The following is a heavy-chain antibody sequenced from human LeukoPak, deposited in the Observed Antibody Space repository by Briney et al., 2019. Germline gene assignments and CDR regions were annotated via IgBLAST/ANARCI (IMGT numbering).Heavy chain of an antibody. CDR1: GFTFSSYE. D-gene: IGHD6-19*01. J-gene: IGHJ4*02. V-gene: IGHV3-48*03. Sequence: GGSLRLSCAASGFTFSSYEMNWVRQAPGKGLEWVSYISSSGSTIYYADSVKGRFTISRDNAKNSLYLQMNSLRAEDTAVYYCAKVFIAVAGKMYYFDYWGQGTLVTVSS. CDR3: AKVFIAVAGKMYYFDY. CDR2: ISSSGSTI.